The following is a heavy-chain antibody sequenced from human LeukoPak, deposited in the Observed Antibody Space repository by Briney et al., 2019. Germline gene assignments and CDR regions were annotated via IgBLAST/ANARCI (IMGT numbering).Heavy chain of an antibody. V-gene: IGHV3-11*01. D-gene: IGHD2-2*01. J-gene: IGHJ4*02. CDR1: GFTFSDYY. Sequence: PGGSLRPSCAASGFTFSDYYMSWIRQAPGKGLEWVSYISSSGSTIYYADSVKGRFTISRDNAKNSLYLQMNSLRAEDTAVYYCAREFSYAPSGFFDYWGQGTLVTVSS. CDR2: ISSSGSTI. CDR3: AREFSYAPSGFFDY.